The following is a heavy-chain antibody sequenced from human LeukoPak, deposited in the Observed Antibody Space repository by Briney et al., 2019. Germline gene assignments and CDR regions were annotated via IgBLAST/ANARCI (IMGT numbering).Heavy chain of an antibody. V-gene: IGHV3-53*01. Sequence: GGSLRLSCAVSGFSVTNNYMSWVRQAPGKGLEWVSVFYVGGATYYADSVKGRFTISRDNAKNSLFLEMSSLRADDTAVYFCARDVEGGTFDIWGQGTTVTVSS. CDR1: GFSVTNNY. D-gene: IGHD3-16*01. J-gene: IGHJ3*02. CDR2: FYVGGAT. CDR3: ARDVEGGTFDI.